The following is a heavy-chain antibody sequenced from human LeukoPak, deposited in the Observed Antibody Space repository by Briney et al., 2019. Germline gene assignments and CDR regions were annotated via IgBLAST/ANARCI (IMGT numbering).Heavy chain of an antibody. CDR3: ARHVPIYDFWSGYSPGYFDY. CDR1: GGSFSGYY. D-gene: IGHD3-3*01. V-gene: IGHV4-34*01. Sequence: SETLSLTCAVYGGSFSGYYWSWIRQPPGKGLEWIGEINHSGSTNYNPSLKSRVTISVDTSKNQFSLKLSSVTAADTAVYYCARHVPIYDFWSGYSPGYFDYWGQGTLVTVS. J-gene: IGHJ4*02. CDR2: INHSGST.